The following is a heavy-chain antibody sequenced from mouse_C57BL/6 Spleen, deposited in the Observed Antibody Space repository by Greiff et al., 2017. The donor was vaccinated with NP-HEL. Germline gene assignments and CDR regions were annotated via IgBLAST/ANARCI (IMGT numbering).Heavy chain of an antibody. V-gene: IGHV1-15*01. D-gene: IGHD4-1*01. CDR2: IDPETGGT. J-gene: IGHJ3*01. Sequence: QVQLQQSGAELVRPGASVTLSCKASGYTFTDYEMHWVKQTPVHGLEWIGAIDPETGGTAYNQKFKGKAILTADKSSSTAYMELRSLTSEDSAVYYCTSGWDGAYWGQGTLVTVSA. CDR1: GYTFTDYE. CDR3: TSGWDGAY.